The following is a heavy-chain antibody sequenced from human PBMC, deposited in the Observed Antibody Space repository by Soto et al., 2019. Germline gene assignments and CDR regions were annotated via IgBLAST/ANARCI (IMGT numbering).Heavy chain of an antibody. Sequence: ASVKVSCKASGYAFPSYYIHCVRQAPGQGLEWVGKINPTGGVTSYAQKFQGRVTMTRDMSTTTVYMELSSLRSEDAAVYYCVRDYGDYVWDYWGQGTLVTVSS. CDR2: INPTGGVT. CDR1: GYAFPSYY. V-gene: IGHV1-46*01. D-gene: IGHD4-17*01. CDR3: VRDYGDYVWDY. J-gene: IGHJ4*02.